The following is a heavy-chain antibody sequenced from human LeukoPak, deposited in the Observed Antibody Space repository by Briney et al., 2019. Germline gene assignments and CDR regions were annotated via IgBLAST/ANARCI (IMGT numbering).Heavy chain of an antibody. Sequence: GGSLRLSCAASGFTFRSYAMSWVRQAPGKGLEWGSAISNIVGSTYYADSVKGRFTISRDTSKTTLYLQMNSLRAEDTAVYYCAKVLQYYYYGMDVWGQGTTVTVSS. CDR1: GFTFRSYA. D-gene: IGHD5-24*01. J-gene: IGHJ6*02. CDR2: ISNIVGST. V-gene: IGHV3-23*01. CDR3: AKVLQYYYYGMDV.